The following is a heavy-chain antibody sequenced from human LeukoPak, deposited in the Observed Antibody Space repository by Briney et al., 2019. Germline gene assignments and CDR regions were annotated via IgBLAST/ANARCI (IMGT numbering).Heavy chain of an antibody. J-gene: IGHJ4*02. V-gene: IGHV3-73*01. D-gene: IGHD6-19*01. Sequence: PGGSLKLSXAASGFTFSASAVHWVRRASEKGLEWVGRIRSKADTYTTSYAASVKGRFTISRDDSKNTAFLQLNSLKTEDTAVYYCTREYSSGWPFDFWGQGTLVTVSS. CDR3: TREYSSGWPFDF. CDR2: IRSKADTYTT. CDR1: GFTFSASA.